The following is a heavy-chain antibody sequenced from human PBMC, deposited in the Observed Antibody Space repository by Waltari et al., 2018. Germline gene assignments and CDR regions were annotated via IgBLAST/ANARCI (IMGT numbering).Heavy chain of an antibody. V-gene: IGHV3-53*01. J-gene: IGHJ3*02. CDR1: GFTVSSNY. D-gene: IGHD3-10*01. CDR2: MYSGGST. Sequence: EVQLVESGGGLIQPGGSLRLSCAASGFTVSSNYMSWVRQAPGKGLEWVSVMYSGGSTYNADSVKGRFTISRDNSKNTLYLQMNSLRAEDTAVYYCARGTQFEFKDAFDIWGQGTMVTVSS. CDR3: ARGTQFEFKDAFDI.